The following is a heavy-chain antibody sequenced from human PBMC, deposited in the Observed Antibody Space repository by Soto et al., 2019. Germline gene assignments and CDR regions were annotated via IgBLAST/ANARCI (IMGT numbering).Heavy chain of an antibody. CDR3: ARGRVGATRGFLDY. CDR1: GFTFSSYA. Sequence: GGSLRLSCAASGFTFSSYAMHWVRQAPGKGLEWVAVISYDGSNKYYADSVKGRFTISRDNSKNTLYLQMNSLRAEDTAVYYCARGRVGATRGFLDYWGQGTLVTVSS. CDR2: ISYDGSNK. D-gene: IGHD1-26*01. V-gene: IGHV3-30-3*01. J-gene: IGHJ4*02.